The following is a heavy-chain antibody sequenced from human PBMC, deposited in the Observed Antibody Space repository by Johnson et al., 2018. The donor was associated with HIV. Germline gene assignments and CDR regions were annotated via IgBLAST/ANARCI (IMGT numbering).Heavy chain of an antibody. CDR1: GFTFSSYW. V-gene: IGHV3-7*01. Sequence: VQPVESGGGVVRPGGSLRVSCAASGFTFSSYWMSWVRQAPGKGLEWVANIKQDGSEKYYVDSVKGRFTISRDNAKNSLYLQMNSLRAEDTAVYYCAKGRSPRIQLRTWAFDIWGQGTMVIVSS. CDR2: IKQDGSEK. CDR3: AKGRSPRIQLRTWAFDI. J-gene: IGHJ3*02. D-gene: IGHD5-18*01.